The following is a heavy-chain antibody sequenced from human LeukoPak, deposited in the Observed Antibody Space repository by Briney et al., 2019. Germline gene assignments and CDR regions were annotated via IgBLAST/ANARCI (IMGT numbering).Heavy chain of an antibody. J-gene: IGHJ4*02. CDR3: AKTDSSGYYSDY. D-gene: IGHD3-22*01. CDR1: GGSISSGDYY. CDR2: IYYSGST. V-gene: IGHV4-31*03. Sequence: PSETLSLTCTVSGGSISSGDYYWSWIRQHPGKDLEWIGYIYYSGSTYYNPSLKSRVTIPVDTSKNQFSLKLSSVTAADTAMYYCAKTDSSGYYSDYWGQGTLVTVSS.